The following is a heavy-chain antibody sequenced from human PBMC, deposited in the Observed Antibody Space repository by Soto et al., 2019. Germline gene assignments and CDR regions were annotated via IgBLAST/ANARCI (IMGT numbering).Heavy chain of an antibody. CDR3: ASSGGNPLRNWFDP. CDR1: GFTFSSYS. D-gene: IGHD2-15*01. CDR2: XXSXXSXX. V-gene: IGHV3-48*01. J-gene: IGHJ5*02. Sequence: GGSRRLSCAASGFTFSSYSMNWVRQAPGKRLEWVSYXXSXXSXXXXXDXXXGRFTISRDNAKNSLYLQMSSLRSEDTAVYYCASSGGNPLRNWFDPWGQGTLVTASS.